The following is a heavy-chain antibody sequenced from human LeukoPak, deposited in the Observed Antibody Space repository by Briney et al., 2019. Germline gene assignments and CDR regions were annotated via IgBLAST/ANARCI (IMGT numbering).Heavy chain of an antibody. CDR2: INHSGST. CDR1: GGSLSGYY. D-gene: IGHD6-6*01. Sequence: PSETLSLTCAVYGGSLSGYYWSWIRQPPGKGLEWIGEINHSGSTNYNPSLKSRVTISVDTSKNQFSLKLSSVTAADTAVYYCARRYSSSRPFDYWGQGTLVTVSS. CDR3: ARRYSSSRPFDY. V-gene: IGHV4-34*01. J-gene: IGHJ4*02.